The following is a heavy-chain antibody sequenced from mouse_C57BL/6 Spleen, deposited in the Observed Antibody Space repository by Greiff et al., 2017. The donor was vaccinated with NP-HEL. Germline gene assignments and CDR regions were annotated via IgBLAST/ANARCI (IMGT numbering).Heavy chain of an antibody. CDR2: IYPRSGNT. D-gene: IGHD2-12*01. V-gene: IGHV1-81*01. CDR1: GYTFTSYG. Sequence: VQLQQSGAELARPGASVKLSCKASGYTFTSYGISWVKQRTGQGLEWIGEIYPRSGNTYYNEKFKGKATLTADKSSSTAYMELRSLTSEDSAVYFCATRRDYAMDYWGQRTSVTVSS. J-gene: IGHJ4*01. CDR3: ATRRDYAMDY.